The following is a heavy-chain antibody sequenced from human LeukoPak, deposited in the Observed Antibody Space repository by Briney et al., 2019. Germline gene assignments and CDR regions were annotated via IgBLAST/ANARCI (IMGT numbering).Heavy chain of an antibody. V-gene: IGHV3-33*01. D-gene: IGHD6-19*01. CDR2: IWYDGSNK. Sequence: GGSLRLSCAASGFSFSSYGMHWVRQAPGKGLEWGAAIWYDGSNKFYANSVKGRFTISRDNSKNTLYLQMNILRAEDTAVYFCARIAVADEYYYYTMDVWGQGTPVTVS. CDR1: GFSFSSYG. J-gene: IGHJ6*02. CDR3: ARIAVADEYYYYTMDV.